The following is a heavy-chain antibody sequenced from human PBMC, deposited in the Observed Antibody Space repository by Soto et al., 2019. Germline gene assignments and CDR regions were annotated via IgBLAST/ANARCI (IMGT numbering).Heavy chain of an antibody. V-gene: IGHV1-18*01. CDR3: ARGSAYSTPWSFDS. CDR2: ISGYNGNT. J-gene: IGHJ4*02. CDR1: GYTFTRYG. Sequence: QVQLLQSGAEVKKPGASVRVSCKTSGYTFTRYGVSWVRQAPGQGLEWMGRISGYNGNTKEAHKFEGRVILATDAAANTAHMELRSLRSNDTAVYYCARGSAYSTPWSFDSWGQGTLVTVSS. D-gene: IGHD2-8*01.